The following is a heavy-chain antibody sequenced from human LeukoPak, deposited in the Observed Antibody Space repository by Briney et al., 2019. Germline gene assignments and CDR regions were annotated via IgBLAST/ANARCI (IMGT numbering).Heavy chain of an antibody. CDR2: ISGSGGST. D-gene: IGHD2-15*01. J-gene: IGHJ6*02. CDR1: GFTFSRYW. Sequence: GGSLRLSCVGSGFTFSRYWLNWVRQAPGKGLEWVSAISGSGGSTYYADSVKGRFTISRDNSKNTLYLQMNSLRAEDTAVYYCARGPTPGRYYYYGMDVWGQGTTVTVSS. V-gene: IGHV3-23*01. CDR3: ARGPTPGRYYYYGMDV.